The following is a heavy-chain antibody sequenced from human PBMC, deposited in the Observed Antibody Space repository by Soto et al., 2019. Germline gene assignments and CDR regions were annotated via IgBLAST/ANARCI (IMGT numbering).Heavy chain of an antibody. CDR1: GFSLSTSGMC. CDR2: IDWDDDK. CDR3: ARTHPGSGSYGRNYFDY. J-gene: IGHJ4*02. Sequence: SGPRCEPTQTLTLTCTFSGFSLSTSGMCVSWIRQPPGKALEWLALIDWDDDKYYSTSLKTRLTISKDTSKNQVVLTMTNMDPVDTATYYCARTHPGSGSYGRNYFDYWGQGTLVTVSS. V-gene: IGHV2-70*01. D-gene: IGHD1-26*01.